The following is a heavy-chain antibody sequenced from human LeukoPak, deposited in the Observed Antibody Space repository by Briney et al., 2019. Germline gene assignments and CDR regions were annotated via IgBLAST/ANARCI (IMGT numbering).Heavy chain of an antibody. Sequence: GGSLRLSCAASGFTFSSYWMSWARQAPGKGLEWVANIKQDGSEKYYVDSVKGRFTISRDNSKTTVILQMNSLRAEDTAVYYCAIERQFSSGWYYFDYWGQGILVTVSS. D-gene: IGHD6-19*01. CDR2: IKQDGSEK. V-gene: IGHV3-7*03. J-gene: IGHJ4*02. CDR3: AIERQFSSGWYYFDY. CDR1: GFTFSSYW.